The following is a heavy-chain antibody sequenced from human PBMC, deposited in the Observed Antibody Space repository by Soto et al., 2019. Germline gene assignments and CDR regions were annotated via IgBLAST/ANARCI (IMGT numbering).Heavy chain of an antibody. V-gene: IGHV5-51*01. CDR1: GYSFTSYW. J-gene: IGHJ4*02. D-gene: IGHD2-15*01. CDR2: IYPGDSDT. CDR3: ARQRRGPYGSSGASYYFDY. Sequence: GESLKISCKGSGYSFTSYWIGWVRQMPGKGLEWMGIIYPGDSDTRYSPSFQGQVTISADKSISTAYLQWSSLKASDTAMYYCARQRRGPYGSSGASYYFDYWGQGTLVTVSS.